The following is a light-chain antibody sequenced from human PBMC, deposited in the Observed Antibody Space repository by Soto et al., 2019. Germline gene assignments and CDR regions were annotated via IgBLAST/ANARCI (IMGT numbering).Light chain of an antibody. CDR1: SSGGGSYNL. CDR2: AVN. CDR3: CSYAGSGFYV. J-gene: IGLJ1*01. V-gene: IGLV2-23*02. Sequence: QSALTQPSSVSVSPCHSITISCTPTSSGGGSYNLVSWYQQHTGNAPKLLSYAVNTRPSGVSNRFSGSKSGNTASLTMSGLQAEDVSDCYCCSYAGSGFYVFRIGPKVHVL.